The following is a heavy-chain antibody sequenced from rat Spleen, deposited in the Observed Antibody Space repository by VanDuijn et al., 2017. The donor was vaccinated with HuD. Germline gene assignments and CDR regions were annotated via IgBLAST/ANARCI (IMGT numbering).Heavy chain of an antibody. CDR3: ARSGRGALDY. D-gene: IGHD4-1*01. CDR1: GLSFSNYD. V-gene: IGHV5S13*01. Sequence: EVELVESGGGLVQPGRSMKLSCAASGLSFSNYDMAWVRQAPTKGLEWVASISYDGTATYYRDSVKGQFTISRDNAKNTQYLQMDSLRSEDTATYYCARSGRGALDYWGQGVMVTVSS. CDR2: ISYDGTAT. J-gene: IGHJ2*01.